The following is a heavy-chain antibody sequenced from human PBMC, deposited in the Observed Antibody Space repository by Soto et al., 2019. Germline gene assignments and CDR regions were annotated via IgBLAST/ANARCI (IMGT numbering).Heavy chain of an antibody. CDR2: IDWDEDK. CDR3: ARMGPAAGQVAPDFDC. V-gene: IGHV2-70*04. Sequence: SGPTLVNPTQTLTLTCTVSGFSLSTTGMRVSWIRQPPGKALEWLARIDWDEDKFYSPSLRTRLTISKDTSKNQVVLIMTNMDPVDTATYYCARMGPAAGQVAPDFDCWGQGILVTVSS. D-gene: IGHD6-13*01. CDR1: GFSLSTTGMR. J-gene: IGHJ4*02.